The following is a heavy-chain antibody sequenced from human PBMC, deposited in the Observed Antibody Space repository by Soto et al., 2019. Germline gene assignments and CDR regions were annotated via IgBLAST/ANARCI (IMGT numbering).Heavy chain of an antibody. J-gene: IGHJ6*02. CDR3: XXXXXXLAXYGMDV. CDR2: LWAGGNFA. CDR1: GFSFSSHG. Sequence: QVQLVESGGNVVQPGRSLRLSCAASGFSFSSHGMHWVRQAPGKGLEWVAHLWAGGNFAYYAYSVKGRFTISSDQSKNTLYLQMDSLGXXXXXXXXXXXXXXXLAXYGMDVWGQGTTVTVXS. V-gene: IGHV3-33*01.